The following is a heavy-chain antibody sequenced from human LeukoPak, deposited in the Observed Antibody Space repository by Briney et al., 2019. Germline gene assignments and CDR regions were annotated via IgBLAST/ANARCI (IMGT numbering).Heavy chain of an antibody. D-gene: IGHD3-22*01. CDR3: AKRYYDSSGYFDAFDI. CDR1: GFTFSTYA. V-gene: IGHV3-23*01. J-gene: IGHJ3*02. CDR2: ISGNGGSS. Sequence: GGSLRLSCAASGFTFSTYAMCWVRQAPGKGLEWVSGISGNGGSSYYADSVKGRFTISRDNSKNTVFLQVNSLRAEDTAVYYCAKRYYDSSGYFDAFDIWGQGTMVTVSS.